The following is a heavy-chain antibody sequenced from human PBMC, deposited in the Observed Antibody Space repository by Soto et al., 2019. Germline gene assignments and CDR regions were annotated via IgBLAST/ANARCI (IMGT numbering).Heavy chain of an antibody. CDR3: ARCDHYYDSSGYYPRLDY. CDR2: ISAYNGNT. CDR1: GYTFTSYG. V-gene: IGHV1-18*01. Sequence: GASVKVSCKASGYTFTSYGISWVRQAPGQGLEWMGWISAYNGNTNYAQKLQGRVTMTTDTSTSTAYMELRSLRSDDTAVYYCARCDHYYDSSGYYPRLDYWGQGTLVTAPQ. D-gene: IGHD3-22*01. J-gene: IGHJ4*02.